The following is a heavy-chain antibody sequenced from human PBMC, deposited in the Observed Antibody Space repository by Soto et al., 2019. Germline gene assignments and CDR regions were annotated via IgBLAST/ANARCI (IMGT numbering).Heavy chain of an antibody. CDR1: GYTFTSYG. Sequence: QVQLVQSGAEVKKPGASVKVSCKASGYTFTSYGISWVRQAPGQGLEWMGWISAYNGNTNYAQKLQGRVTMTTDTSTSTAYMELRSLRSDDTAVYYCARAIEPYHDYGEAYFDYWGQGTLVTVSS. V-gene: IGHV1-18*01. CDR2: ISAYNGNT. CDR3: ARAIEPYHDYGEAYFDY. D-gene: IGHD4-17*01. J-gene: IGHJ4*02.